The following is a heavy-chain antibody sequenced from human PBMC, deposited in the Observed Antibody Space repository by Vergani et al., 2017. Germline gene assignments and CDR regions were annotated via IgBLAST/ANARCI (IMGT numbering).Heavy chain of an antibody. CDR1: GGTFSSYA. CDR3: SSNSPYFGCDCYFDY. D-gene: IGHD2-21*02. Sequence: QVQLLQSGPEVKKPGSSVKVSCKASGGTFSSYAISWVRQAPGQVLEWMGRIIPIFGTANYAQKFQGRVTITADESTSTAYMELSSLRSEDTAVYYCSSNSPYFGCDCYFDYWGQGTLVTVSS. CDR2: IIPIFGTA. V-gene: IGHV1-69*13. J-gene: IGHJ4*02.